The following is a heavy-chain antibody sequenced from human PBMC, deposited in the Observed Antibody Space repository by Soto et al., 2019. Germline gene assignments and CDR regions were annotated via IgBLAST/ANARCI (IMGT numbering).Heavy chain of an antibody. CDR1: GFTFSSYG. J-gene: IGHJ4*02. V-gene: IGHV3-30*18. D-gene: IGHD3-22*01. CDR2: ISYDGSNK. CDR3: AKARAYYYDSSALGDY. Sequence: QVQLVESGGGVVQPGRSLRLSCAASGFTFSSYGMHWVRQAPGKGLEWVAVISYDGSNKYYADSVKGRFTISRDNSKXTLYLQMNSLRAEDTAVYYCAKARAYYYDSSALGDYWGQGTLVTVSS.